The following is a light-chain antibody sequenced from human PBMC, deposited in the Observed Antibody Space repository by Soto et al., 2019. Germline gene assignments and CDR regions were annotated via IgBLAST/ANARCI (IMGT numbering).Light chain of an antibody. V-gene: IGLV7-46*01. Sequence: QALVTQEPSLTVSPGGTVTLTCGSSAGTVTSDHYPYWFQQKPGQAPRTLIYDTVNKESWTPARFSGSLLGGRAALTLSGAQPEDEADYYCMLSYYAAGVLGGGTKVTVL. CDR1: AGTVTSDHY. CDR2: DTV. J-gene: IGLJ2*01. CDR3: MLSYYAAGV.